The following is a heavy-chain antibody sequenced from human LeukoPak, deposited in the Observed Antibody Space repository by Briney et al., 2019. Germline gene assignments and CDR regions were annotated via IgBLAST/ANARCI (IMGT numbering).Heavy chain of an antibody. CDR3: ARDSEGLFDP. V-gene: IGHV1-2*06. CDR1: GYTFTGYY. Sequence: ASVKVSCKASGYTFTGYYMHWVRQAPGQGLEWMGRINPNSGGTNYAQKFQGRVTMTRDTSISTAYMELSSLRSEDTAVYYCARDSEGLFDPWGQGTLVTVSS. CDR2: INPNSGGT. J-gene: IGHJ5*02.